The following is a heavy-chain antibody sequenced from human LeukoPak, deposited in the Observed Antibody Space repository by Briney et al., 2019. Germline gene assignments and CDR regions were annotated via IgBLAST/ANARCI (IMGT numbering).Heavy chain of an antibody. J-gene: IGHJ3*02. D-gene: IGHD3-10*01. CDR2: IYTSGST. Sequence: SETLSLTCTVSGGSISSGSYYWSWIRQPAGKGLEWIGRIYTSGSTNYNPSLKSRVTKSVDTSKNQFSLKLSSVTAADTAVYYCARRQTTYGSGSYYRSFDIWGQGTMVTVSS. V-gene: IGHV4-61*02. CDR3: ARRQTTYGSGSYYRSFDI. CDR1: GGSISSGSYY.